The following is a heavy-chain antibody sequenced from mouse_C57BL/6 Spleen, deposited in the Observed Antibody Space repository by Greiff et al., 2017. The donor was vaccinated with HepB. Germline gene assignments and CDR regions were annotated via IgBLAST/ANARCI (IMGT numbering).Heavy chain of an antibody. CDR1: GYTFTSYW. D-gene: IGHD4-1*01. Sequence: VQLQQPGAELVKPGASVKLSCKASGYTFTSYWMHWVKQRPGQGLEWIEMIHPNSGSTNYNEKFKSKATLTVDKSSSTAYMQLSSLTSEDSAVYYCASNWDFDYWGQGTTLTVSS. CDR2: IHPNSGST. CDR3: ASNWDFDY. V-gene: IGHV1-64*01. J-gene: IGHJ2*01.